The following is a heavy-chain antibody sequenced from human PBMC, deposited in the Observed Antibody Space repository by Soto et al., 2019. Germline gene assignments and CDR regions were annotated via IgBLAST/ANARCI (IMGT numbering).Heavy chain of an antibody. CDR2: IWYDGSNK. CDR1: GFTFSSYG. CDR3: ARASGWYEYYFDY. Sequence: XVSLRLSCAASGFTFSSYGMHWVRQAPGKGLEWVAVIWYDGSNKYYADSVKGRFTISRDNSKNTLYLQMNSLRAEDTAVYYCARASGWYEYYFDYWGQGTLVTVSS. J-gene: IGHJ4*02. V-gene: IGHV3-33*01. D-gene: IGHD6-19*01.